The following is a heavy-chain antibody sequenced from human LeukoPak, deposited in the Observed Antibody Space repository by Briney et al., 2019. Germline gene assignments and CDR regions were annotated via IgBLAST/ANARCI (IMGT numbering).Heavy chain of an antibody. V-gene: IGHV1-2*02. Sequence: PSASVKVSCKASGYTFTGYYMHWVRQAPGQGLEWMGWINPNSGGTNYAQKFQGRVTMTRDTSISTAYMELSRLRSDDTAVYCCARDLTLFILRYFDWLSFGAFDIWGQGTMVTVSS. CDR2: INPNSGGT. CDR3: ARDLTLFILRYFDWLSFGAFDI. D-gene: IGHD3-9*01. J-gene: IGHJ3*02. CDR1: GYTFTGYY.